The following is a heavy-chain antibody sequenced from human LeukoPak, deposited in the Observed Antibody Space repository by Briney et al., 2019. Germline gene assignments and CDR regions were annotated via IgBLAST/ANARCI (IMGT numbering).Heavy chain of an antibody. J-gene: IGHJ3*02. CDR1: GYTFTGHY. CDR2: ISPNSGDT. Sequence: EASVKVSCKASGYTFTGHYVHWLRQAPGQGLEWMGWISPNSGDTHYVQSFQGRVTMASDTSISTAYMELTRLTSDDTAVYYCARGAYGGNADAFDIWGQGTLVTVSP. V-gene: IGHV1-2*02. D-gene: IGHD4-23*01. CDR3: ARGAYGGNADAFDI.